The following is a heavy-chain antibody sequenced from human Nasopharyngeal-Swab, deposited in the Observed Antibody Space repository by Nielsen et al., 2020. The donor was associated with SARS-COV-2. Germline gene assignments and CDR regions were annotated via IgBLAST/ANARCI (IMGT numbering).Heavy chain of an antibody. J-gene: IGHJ4*02. D-gene: IGHD5-18*01. Sequence: SLKISCAASGFTFSTYNMSWVRQAPGKGLEWVSGITWNSGNKGYAESVQGRFTISRDNAKNSLYLQMNSLRAEDTALYYCAKARRTDTYGYECFDSWGQGTLVTVSS. V-gene: IGHV3-9*01. CDR3: AKARRTDTYGYECFDS. CDR1: GFTFSTYN. CDR2: ITWNSGNK.